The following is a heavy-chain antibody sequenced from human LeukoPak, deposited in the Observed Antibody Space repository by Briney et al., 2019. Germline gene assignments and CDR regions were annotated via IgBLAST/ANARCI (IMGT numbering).Heavy chain of an antibody. J-gene: IGHJ4*02. Sequence: PSETPSLTCTVSGGSISSSSYYWGWIRQPPGKGLEWIGSIYYSGSTYYNPSLKSRVTISVDTSKNQFSLKLSSVTAADTAVYYCARVFYLTSRYYFDYWGQGTLVTVSS. CDR2: IYYSGST. CDR3: ARVFYLTSRYYFDY. CDR1: GGSISSSSYY. D-gene: IGHD2/OR15-2a*01. V-gene: IGHV4-39*07.